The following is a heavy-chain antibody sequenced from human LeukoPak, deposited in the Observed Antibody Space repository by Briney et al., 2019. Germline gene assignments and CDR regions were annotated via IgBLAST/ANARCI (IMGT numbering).Heavy chain of an antibody. CDR3: AKGSRPYDIRAALDY. Sequence: PGGSLRLSCAASGFTFSSHAMSWVRQAPGKGLEWVSAISGSGGSTYYADSVKGRFTISRDNSKNTLYLQMNSLRAEDPAVYYCAKGSRPYDIRAALDYSGQGTLVTVSS. D-gene: IGHD3-9*01. V-gene: IGHV3-23*01. J-gene: IGHJ4*02. CDR2: ISGSGGST. CDR1: GFTFSSHA.